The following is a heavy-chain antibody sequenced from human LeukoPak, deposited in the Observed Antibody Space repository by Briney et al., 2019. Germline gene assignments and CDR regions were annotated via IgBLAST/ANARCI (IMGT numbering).Heavy chain of an antibody. CDR2: VFYNGNT. CDR3: ARAGQGYCTSASCFLSLDY. Sequence: SETLSLTCTVSGGSFSSYYWSWIRQPPGKGLEWIGYVFYNGNTNYNPSLKSRLTISVDTSKKQFSLRLNSVTAADTAVYYCARAGQGYCTSASCFLSLDYWGQGTLVTVSS. D-gene: IGHD2-2*01. V-gene: IGHV4-59*12. CDR1: GGSFSSYY. J-gene: IGHJ4*02.